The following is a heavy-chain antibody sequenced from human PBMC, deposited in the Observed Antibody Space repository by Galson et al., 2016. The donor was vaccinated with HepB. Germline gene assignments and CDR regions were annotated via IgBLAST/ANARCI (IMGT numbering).Heavy chain of an antibody. J-gene: IGHJ6*02. CDR3: ARRTGNGFDV. CDR2: TYYRSKWYS. Sequence: CAISGDSVSSNSATWNWIRLSPSRGLEWLGRTYYRSKWYSDYALSVKSRITINADTSKSQFSLQLNSVTPADTAVYYCARRTGNGFDVWGQGTTVTVSS. V-gene: IGHV6-1*01. CDR1: GDSVSSNSAT. D-gene: IGHD1-1*01.